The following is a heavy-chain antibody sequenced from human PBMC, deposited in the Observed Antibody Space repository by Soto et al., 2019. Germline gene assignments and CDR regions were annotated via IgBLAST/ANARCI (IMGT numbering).Heavy chain of an antibody. CDR3: ARGGYSGYDYYYYYYMDV. CDR2: INPSGGSP. CDR1: GYTFTSYY. V-gene: IGHV1-46*03. D-gene: IGHD5-12*01. J-gene: IGHJ6*03. Sequence: QVQLVQSGAEVKKPGASVKVSCKASGYTFTSYYMHWVRQAPGQGLEWLGLINPSGGSPSYAQKFQGRGTMTRDTSTSTVYMELSSLRSEDTAVYYCARGGYSGYDYYYYYYMDVWGKGPTVTVSS.